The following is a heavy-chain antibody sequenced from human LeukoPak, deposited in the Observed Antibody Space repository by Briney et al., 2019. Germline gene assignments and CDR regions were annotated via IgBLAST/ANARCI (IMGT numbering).Heavy chain of an antibody. CDR2: ISYDGSNK. CDR1: GFTFSSYA. V-gene: IGHV3-30-3*01. Sequence: GGSLRLSCAASGFTFSSYAMHWVRRAPGKGLEWVAVISYDGSNKYYADSVKGRFTISRDNSKNTLYLQMNSLRAEDTAVYYCARDAPYCSSTSCLIQYYYYGMDVWGQGTTVTVSS. J-gene: IGHJ6*02. CDR3: ARDAPYCSSTSCLIQYYYYGMDV. D-gene: IGHD2-2*01.